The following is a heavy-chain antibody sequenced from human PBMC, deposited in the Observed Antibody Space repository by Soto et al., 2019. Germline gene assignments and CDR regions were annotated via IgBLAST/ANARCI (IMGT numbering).Heavy chain of an antibody. D-gene: IGHD3-16*02. J-gene: IGHJ4*02. V-gene: IGHV2-70*04. CDR3: ARSHYDYVWGSYRHPDSYYYLDY. CDR1: GFSLSPSGMR. Sequence: SGPTLVNPTQPPTLPCTFPGFSLSPSGMRVSWTRQPPGKALDWLQKTDWDDEQFYSTALKTRRTISKDTSKNHMVLTITHMDPVDTATYYCARSHYDYVWGSYRHPDSYYYLDYWGQGTLVTVSS. CDR2: TDWDDEQ.